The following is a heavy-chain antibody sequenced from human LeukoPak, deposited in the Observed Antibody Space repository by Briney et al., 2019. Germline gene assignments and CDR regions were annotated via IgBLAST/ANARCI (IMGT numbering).Heavy chain of an antibody. Sequence: SETLSLTCTVSGGSISSSSYYWSWIRQPPGKGLEWIGYIYYSGSTNYNPSLKSRVTISVDTSKNQFSLKLSSVTAADTAVYYCARDKLIIATAGTRIYYGMDVWGQGTTVTVSS. CDR2: IYYSGST. CDR1: GGSISSSSYY. CDR3: ARDKLIIATAGTRIYYGMDV. V-gene: IGHV4-61*01. D-gene: IGHD6-13*01. J-gene: IGHJ6*02.